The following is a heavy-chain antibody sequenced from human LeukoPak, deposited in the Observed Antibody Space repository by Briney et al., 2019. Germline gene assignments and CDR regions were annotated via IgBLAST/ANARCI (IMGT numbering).Heavy chain of an antibody. Sequence: ASVKLSCKASGYTFTGYYMHWVRQAPGQGLEWMGWINPNSGGTNYAQKFQGRVTMTRDTSISTAYMELSRLTSDDTAVYYCARDRSELRFFDWFLDLWARETVLTVSS. CDR1: GYTFTGYY. D-gene: IGHD3-9*01. CDR3: ARDRSELRFFDWFLDL. CDR2: INPNSGGT. J-gene: IGHJ5*02. V-gene: IGHV1-2*02.